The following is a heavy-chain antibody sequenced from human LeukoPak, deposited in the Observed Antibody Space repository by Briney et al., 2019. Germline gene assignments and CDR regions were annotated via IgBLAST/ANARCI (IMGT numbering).Heavy chain of an antibody. Sequence: ASEILSLTCSVSGDSISNYYWSWIRQPPGKGLQWIGYISYSGRPNYNPSLKSRVTLSTDTSKNQFSLRLTSVTAADTALYYCARHLLDTSGWRENAFDIWGQGTTVTVSS. J-gene: IGHJ3*02. CDR2: ISYSGRP. CDR1: GDSISNYY. V-gene: IGHV4-59*01. CDR3: ARHLLDTSGWRENAFDI. D-gene: IGHD6-19*01.